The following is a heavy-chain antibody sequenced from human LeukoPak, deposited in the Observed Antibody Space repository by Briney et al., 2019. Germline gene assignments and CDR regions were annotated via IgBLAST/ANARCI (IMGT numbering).Heavy chain of an antibody. CDR2: IYYSGST. CDR3: ASYDFWSGSLDY. CDR1: GGSISSSSYY. V-gene: IGHV4-39*01. D-gene: IGHD3-3*01. Sequence: SETLSLTCIVSGGSISSSSYYWGWIRQPPGKGLEWIGSIYYSGSTYYNPSLKSRVTISVDTSKNQFSLKLSPVTAADTAVYYCASYDFWSGSLDYWGQGTLVTVSS. J-gene: IGHJ4*02.